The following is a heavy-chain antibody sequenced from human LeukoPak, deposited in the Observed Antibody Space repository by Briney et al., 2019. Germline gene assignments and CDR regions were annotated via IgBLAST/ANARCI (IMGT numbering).Heavy chain of an antibody. D-gene: IGHD5-24*01. CDR2: MSTTGST. V-gene: IGHV4-4*07. Sequence: PSETLSLNCTVSGGSISSHYWSWIRQPAGQGLEWIGRMSTTGSTNYNPSLNSRVTMSLDTSNNQFSLNLRSVTAADTAVYFCAREVEMATQFDYWGQGTLVTVSS. J-gene: IGHJ4*02. CDR1: GGSISSHY. CDR3: AREVEMATQFDY.